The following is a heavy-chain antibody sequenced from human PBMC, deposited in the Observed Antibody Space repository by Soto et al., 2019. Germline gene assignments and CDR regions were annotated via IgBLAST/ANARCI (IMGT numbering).Heavy chain of an antibody. Sequence: PSETLSLTCTVSGGSISSYYWSWIRQPPGKGLEWIGYIYYSGSTNYNPSLKSRVTISVDTSKNQSSLKLSSVTAADTAVYYCASEGYCSSTSCYTSPFDYWGQGTLATVS. V-gene: IGHV4-59*01. CDR1: GGSISSYY. CDR2: IYYSGST. CDR3: ASEGYCSSTSCYTSPFDY. D-gene: IGHD2-2*02. J-gene: IGHJ4*02.